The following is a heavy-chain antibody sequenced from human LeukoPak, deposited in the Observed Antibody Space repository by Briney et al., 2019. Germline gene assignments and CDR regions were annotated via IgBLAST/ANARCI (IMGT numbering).Heavy chain of an antibody. D-gene: IGHD3-16*02. CDR2: IIPIFGTA. CDR1: GGTFSSYA. CDR3: ARDGGYYDYVWGSYRFDY. J-gene: IGHJ4*02. V-gene: IGHV1-69*06. Sequence: SVKVSCKASGGTFSSYAISWVRQAPGQGLEWMGGIIPIFGTANYAQKFQGRVTITADKSTSTAYMELSSVRSEDTAVYYCARDGGYYDYVWGSYRFDYWGQGTLVTVSS.